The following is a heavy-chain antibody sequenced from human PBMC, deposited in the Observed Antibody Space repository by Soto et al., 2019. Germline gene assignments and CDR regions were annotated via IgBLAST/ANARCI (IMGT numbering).Heavy chain of an antibody. CDR2: IWYDGSNK. D-gene: IGHD2-15*01. CDR1: GFTFSSYG. V-gene: IGHV3-33*01. Sequence: QVQLVESGGGVVQPGRSLRLSCAASGFTFSSYGMHWVRQAPGKGLEWVAVIWYDGSNKYYADSVKGRFTISRDNSKNTLYLQMNSLRAEDTAVYYCARDCSGGSCYPDHWGQGTLVTVSS. CDR3: ARDCSGGSCYPDH. J-gene: IGHJ4*02.